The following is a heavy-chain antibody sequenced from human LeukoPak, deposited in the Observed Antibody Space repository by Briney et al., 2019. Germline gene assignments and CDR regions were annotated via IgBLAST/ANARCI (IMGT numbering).Heavy chain of an antibody. V-gene: IGHV3-23*01. D-gene: IGHD3-22*01. CDR1: GFTFTNYA. Sequence: GGSLRLSCAASGFTFTNYAMTWVRQAPGKGLEWVSTISHSGGRTYYADSVKGRFTISRDNSKNTLYLQMDSLRAEDTAVYFCARAMMVVANLWGIYDYWGQGTLVTVSS. CDR2: ISHSGGRT. CDR3: ARAMMVVANLWGIYDY. J-gene: IGHJ4*02.